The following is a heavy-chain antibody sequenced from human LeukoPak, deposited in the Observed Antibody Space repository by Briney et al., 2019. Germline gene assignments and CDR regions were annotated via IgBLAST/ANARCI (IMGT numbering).Heavy chain of an antibody. D-gene: IGHD6-25*01. V-gene: IGHV4-59*08. Sequence: ASETLSLTCTVSGGSISSYYWSWIRQPPGKGLEWIGYIYYSGSTNYNPSLKSRVTISVDTSKNQFSLKLSSVTAADTAVYYCARRNSSGGYGCFAPGGKEPRVTVPS. CDR3: ARRNSSGGYGCFAP. CDR2: IYYSGST. CDR1: GGSISSYY. J-gene: IGHJ5*02.